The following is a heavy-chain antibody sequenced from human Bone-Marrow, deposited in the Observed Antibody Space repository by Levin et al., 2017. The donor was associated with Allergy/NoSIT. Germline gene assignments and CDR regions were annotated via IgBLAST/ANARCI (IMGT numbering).Heavy chain of an antibody. D-gene: IGHD3-10*01. CDR3: ARDYGVDYYGSGSYREYFQH. CDR2: INPSGGST. CDR1: GYTFTSYY. V-gene: IGHV1-46*01. Sequence: ASVKVSCKASGYTFTSYYMHWVRQAPGQGLEWMGIINPSGGSTSYAQKFQGRVTMTRDTSTSTVYMELSSLRSEDTAVYYCARDYGVDYYGSGSYREYFQHWGQGTLVTVSS. J-gene: IGHJ1*01.